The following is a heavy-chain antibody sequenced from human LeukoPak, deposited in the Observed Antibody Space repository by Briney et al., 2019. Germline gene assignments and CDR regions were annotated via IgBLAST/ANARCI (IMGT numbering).Heavy chain of an antibody. J-gene: IGHJ4*02. CDR3: ARLVAGTKELSY. V-gene: IGHV4-39*01. CDR2: IYFGGST. CDR1: GGSISSSTHY. D-gene: IGHD6-19*01. Sequence: PSETLSLTCTVSGGSISSSTHYWGWIRQPPGKGLEWIGSIYFGGSTYSNPSLKSRVTISVDTSKNQFSLRLSSVTAADTSIYYCARLVAGTKELSYWGQGTLVTVSS.